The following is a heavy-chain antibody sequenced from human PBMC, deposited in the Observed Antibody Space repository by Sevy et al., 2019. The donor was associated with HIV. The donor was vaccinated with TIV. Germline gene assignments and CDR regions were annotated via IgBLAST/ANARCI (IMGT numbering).Heavy chain of an antibody. V-gene: IGHV3-11*01. Sequence: GGSLRLSCAASGFTFSDYYMSWIRQAPGKGLEWVSYISSSGSTIYYADSVKGRFTISRDNAKKPLYLQMNSLRAEDTGVYYCAVKDIRVAAARTRGVAEYFQHWGPGTLVTGSS. D-gene: IGHD6-13*01. CDR2: ISSSGSTI. J-gene: IGHJ1*01. CDR1: GFTFSDYY. CDR3: AVKDIRVAAARTRGVAEYFQH.